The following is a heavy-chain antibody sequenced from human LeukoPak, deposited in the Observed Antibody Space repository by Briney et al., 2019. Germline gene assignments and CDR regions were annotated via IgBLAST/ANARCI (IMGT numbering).Heavy chain of an antibody. D-gene: IGHD3-3*01. Sequence: PGRSLRLSCAASGFTFDDYAMHWVRQAPGKGLEWVSGISWNSGSIGYADSVKGRFTISRDNAKNSLYLQMNSLRAEDTALYYCAKEVDFWGGYWREFDYWGQGTLVTVSS. CDR2: ISWNSGSI. V-gene: IGHV3-9*01. CDR1: GFTFDDYA. CDR3: AKEVDFWGGYWREFDY. J-gene: IGHJ4*02.